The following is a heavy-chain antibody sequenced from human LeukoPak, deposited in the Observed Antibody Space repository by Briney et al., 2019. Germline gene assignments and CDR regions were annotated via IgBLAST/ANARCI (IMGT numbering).Heavy chain of an antibody. Sequence: GGSLRLSCTASGFIFSGSWMAWIRQAPGKGLEWVAIIKKDGSERYYVDSMKGRFTISRDNAKNSLFLQMNSLRAEDTAIYYCTTDTWYSAGHWGQGTLVTVSS. J-gene: IGHJ4*02. D-gene: IGHD2-15*01. CDR2: IKKDGSER. CDR1: GFIFSGSW. V-gene: IGHV3-7*03. CDR3: TTDTWYSAGH.